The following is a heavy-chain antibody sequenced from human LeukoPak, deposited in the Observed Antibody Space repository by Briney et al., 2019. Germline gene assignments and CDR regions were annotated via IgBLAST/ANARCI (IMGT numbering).Heavy chain of an antibody. CDR2: ISGSGGST. J-gene: IGHJ4*02. CDR3: AKAPKGVGFCSGGSCYLLDY. V-gene: IGHV3-23*01. D-gene: IGHD2-15*01. Sequence: GGSLRLSCVASGFPFSSYWMTWVRQAPGKGLEWVSTISGSGGSTFYADSVKGRFTISRDNSKSTLYLQMSSLRAEDTAVYYCAKAPKGVGFCSGGSCYLLDYWGQGSLVTFSS. CDR1: GFPFSSYW.